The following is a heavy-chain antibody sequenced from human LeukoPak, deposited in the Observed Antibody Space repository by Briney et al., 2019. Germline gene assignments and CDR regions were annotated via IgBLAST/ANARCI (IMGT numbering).Heavy chain of an antibody. V-gene: IGHV4-59*01. CDR1: GGSISSYY. Sequence: SETLSLTCTVSGGSISSYYWSWIRQPPGKGLEWIGYIYDSGSTNYNPSLKSRVTISVDTSKNQFSLKLSSVTAADTAVYYCARTSTRMYSSSPMDYWGQGTLVTASS. D-gene: IGHD6-6*01. CDR2: IYDSGST. J-gene: IGHJ4*02. CDR3: ARTSTRMYSSSPMDY.